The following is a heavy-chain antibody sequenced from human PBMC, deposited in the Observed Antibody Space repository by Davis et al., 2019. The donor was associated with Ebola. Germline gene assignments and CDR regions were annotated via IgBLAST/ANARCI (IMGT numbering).Heavy chain of an antibody. V-gene: IGHV1-2*04. CDR2: INPNSGGT. CDR3: ARGGGSSKRTMGY. J-gene: IGHJ4*02. Sequence: ASVKVSCEASGYTFTGYYMHWVRQAPGQGLEWMGWINPNSGGTNYAQKFQGWVTMTRDTSISTAYMELRRLRSDDTAVYYCARGGGSSKRTMGYWGQGTLVTVSS. D-gene: IGHD1-26*01. CDR1: GYTFTGYY.